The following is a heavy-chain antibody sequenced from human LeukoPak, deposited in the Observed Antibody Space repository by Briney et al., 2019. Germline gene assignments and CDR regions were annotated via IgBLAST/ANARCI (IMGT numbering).Heavy chain of an antibody. CDR2: IYYSGST. CDR1: GGSISSYY. J-gene: IGHJ4*02. CDR3: AYSSGYYYFDY. V-gene: IGHV4-59*01. Sequence: SETLSLTCTVSGGSISSYYWSWIRQPPGKGLEWIGYIYYSGSTNYNPSLKRRVTISVDTSKNQFSLKLSSVTAADTAVYYCAYSSGYYYFDYWGQGTLVTVSS. D-gene: IGHD3-22*01.